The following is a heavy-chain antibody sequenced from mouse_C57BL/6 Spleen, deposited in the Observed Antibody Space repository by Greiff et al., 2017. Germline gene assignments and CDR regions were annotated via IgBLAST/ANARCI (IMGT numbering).Heavy chain of an antibody. D-gene: IGHD2-4*01. CDR3: ARRDYYDYGDWYFDV. Sequence: QVQLQQPGAELVKPGASVKLSCKASGYTFTSYWMQWVKQRPGQGLEWIGEIDPSDSYTNYNQKFKGKATLTVDTSSSTAYMQLSSLTSEDSAVYYCARRDYYDYGDWYFDVWGTGTTVTVSS. V-gene: IGHV1-50*01. J-gene: IGHJ1*03. CDR2: IDPSDSYT. CDR1: GYTFTSYW.